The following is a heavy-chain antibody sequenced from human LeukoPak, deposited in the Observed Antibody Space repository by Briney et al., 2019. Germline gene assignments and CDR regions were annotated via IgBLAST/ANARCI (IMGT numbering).Heavy chain of an antibody. CDR2: IKQDGSEK. J-gene: IGHJ4*02. D-gene: IGHD5-24*01. V-gene: IGHV3-7*01. Sequence: GGSLRLSCAASGFTFSSYWMSWVRQAPGKGLEWVANIKQDGSEKYYVDSVKGRFTISRDNAKNSLYLQMNSLRAEDTAVYYCARGGRDGYNSGDYWGQGTLVTVSS. CDR3: ARGGRDGYNSGDY. CDR1: GFTFSSYW.